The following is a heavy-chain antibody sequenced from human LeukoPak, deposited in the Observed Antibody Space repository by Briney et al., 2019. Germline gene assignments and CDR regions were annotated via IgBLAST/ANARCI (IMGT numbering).Heavy chain of an antibody. CDR3: ARGAGNYYDSSGYYYGWFDP. V-gene: IGHV4-4*07. J-gene: IGHJ5*02. CDR1: GGSISSYY. D-gene: IGHD3-22*01. Sequence: SETLSLTCTVSGGSISSYYWSWIRQPAGKGLEWIGRIYTSGSTNYNPSLKSRVTMSVDTSKNQFSLKLSSVTAADMAGYYCARGAGNYYDSSGYYYGWFDPWCQGTLVIVFS. CDR2: IYTSGST.